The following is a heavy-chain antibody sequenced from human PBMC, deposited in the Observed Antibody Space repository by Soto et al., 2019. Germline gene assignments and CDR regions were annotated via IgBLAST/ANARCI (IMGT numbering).Heavy chain of an antibody. CDR3: ARKGPMDV. Sequence: SETLSLTCAVYGGSFSGYYWSWIRQPPGKGLEWIGEINHSGSTNYNPSLKSRVTISVDTSKNQFPLKLSSVTAADTAVYYCARKGPMDVWGKGTTVTVSS. J-gene: IGHJ6*04. CDR2: INHSGST. CDR1: GGSFSGYY. V-gene: IGHV4-34*01.